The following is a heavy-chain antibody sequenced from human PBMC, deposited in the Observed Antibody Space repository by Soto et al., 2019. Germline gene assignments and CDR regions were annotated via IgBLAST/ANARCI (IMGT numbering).Heavy chain of an antibody. CDR1: GYTFTSYA. D-gene: IGHD2-2*01. V-gene: IGHV1-3*01. Sequence: VKVSCKASGYTFTSYAMHWVRQAPGQRLEWMGWINAGNGNTKYSQKFQGRVTITRDTSASTAYMELSSLRSEDTAVYYCARNFIEDCSSTSCYYSSWDYWGQGTLVTVSS. CDR3: ARNFIEDCSSTSCYYSSWDY. CDR2: INAGNGNT. J-gene: IGHJ4*02.